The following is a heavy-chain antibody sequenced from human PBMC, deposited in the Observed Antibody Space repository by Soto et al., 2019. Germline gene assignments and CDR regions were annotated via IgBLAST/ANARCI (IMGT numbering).Heavy chain of an antibody. J-gene: IGHJ6*02. D-gene: IGHD2-21*02. V-gene: IGHV3-30*18. CDR2: ISYDSRNK. Sequence: QSGGSLRLSCAASGFTFRSYGMHWVRQAPGKGLEWVAVISYDSRNKYYADAVKGRFTNSRDNSKNPLYLQMNSLRAEDTAVYYCAKDRIDCYSLFRYYYYYGMDVWGQGTTVTVSS. CDR3: AKDRIDCYSLFRYYYYYGMDV. CDR1: GFTFRSYG.